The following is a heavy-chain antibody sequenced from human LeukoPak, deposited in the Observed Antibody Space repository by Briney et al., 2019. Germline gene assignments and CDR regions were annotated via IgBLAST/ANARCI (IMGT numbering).Heavy chain of an antibody. Sequence: GESLKISCQGSGYSFTNYWIGWVRQMPGKGLEWMGIIYPGDSDTRYSPSFQGQVTISADKSTSTAYLQWSSLKASDTAMYFCARRILGGGWYFDLWGRGTLVTVSS. CDR3: ARRILGGGWYFDL. CDR2: IYPGDSDT. V-gene: IGHV5-51*01. J-gene: IGHJ2*01. CDR1: GYSFTNYW. D-gene: IGHD3-16*01.